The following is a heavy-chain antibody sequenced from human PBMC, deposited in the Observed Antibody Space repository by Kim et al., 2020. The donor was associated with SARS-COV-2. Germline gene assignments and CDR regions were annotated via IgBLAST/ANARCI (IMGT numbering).Heavy chain of an antibody. CDR2: ISYDGSNK. J-gene: IGHJ4*02. D-gene: IGHD2-2*01. Sequence: GGSLRLSCAASGFTFSSYGMHWVRQAPGKGLEWVAVISYDGSNKYYADSVKGRFTISRDNSKNTLYLQMNSLRAEDTAVYYCAKSTLEVPAASPFDYWGQGTLVTVSS. CDR1: GFTFSSYG. CDR3: AKSTLEVPAASPFDY. V-gene: IGHV3-30*18.